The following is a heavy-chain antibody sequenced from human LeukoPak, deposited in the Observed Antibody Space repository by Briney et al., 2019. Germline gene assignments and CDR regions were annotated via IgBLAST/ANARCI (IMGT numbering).Heavy chain of an antibody. Sequence: GGSLRLSCAASGFTFDDYAMHWVRHAPGKGLEWVSLISGDGGSTYYADSVKGRFTISRDNSNNSLYLQMNSLRTEDTALYYCAKDFSSGTYYPYYYYGMDVWGQGTTVTVSS. D-gene: IGHD3-10*01. V-gene: IGHV3-43*02. CDR2: ISGDGGST. J-gene: IGHJ6*02. CDR1: GFTFDDYA. CDR3: AKDFSSGTYYPYYYYGMDV.